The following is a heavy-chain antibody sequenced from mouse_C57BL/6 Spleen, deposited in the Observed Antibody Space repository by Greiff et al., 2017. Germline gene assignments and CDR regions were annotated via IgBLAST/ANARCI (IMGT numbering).Heavy chain of an antibody. CDR3: ASLYDGYFAY. D-gene: IGHD2-3*01. J-gene: IGHJ3*01. Sequence: EVKLMESEGGLVQPGSSMKLSCTASGFTFSDYYMAWVRQVPEKGLEWVANINYDGSSTYYLDSLKSRFIISRDNAKNILYLQMSSLKSEDTATYYCASLYDGYFAYWGQGTLVTVSA. CDR2: INYDGSST. V-gene: IGHV5-16*01. CDR1: GFTFSDYY.